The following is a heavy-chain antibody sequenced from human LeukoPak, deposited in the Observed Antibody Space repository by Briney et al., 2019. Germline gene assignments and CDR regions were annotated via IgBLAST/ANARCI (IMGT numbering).Heavy chain of an antibody. CDR1: GFTFSSYA. J-gene: IGHJ6*02. CDR3: AKSGNSAAAERYYYYYGMDV. Sequence: GGSLRLSCAASGFTFSSYAMSWVRQAPGKGLEWVSAISGSGGSTYYADSVKGRFTISRDNSKNTLYLQMNSLRAEDTAVYYCAKSGNSAAAERYYYYYGMDVWGQGTTATVSS. V-gene: IGHV3-23*01. D-gene: IGHD2-2*01. CDR2: ISGSGGST.